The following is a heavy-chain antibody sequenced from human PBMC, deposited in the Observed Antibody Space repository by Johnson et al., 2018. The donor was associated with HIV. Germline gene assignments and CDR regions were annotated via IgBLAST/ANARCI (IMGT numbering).Heavy chain of an antibody. CDR2: ISYDGSNK. Sequence: QVQLVESGGGVVQPERSLRLSCAASGFTFSSYAMHWVRQAPGKGLEWVACISYDGSNKHYAGSVKGRFTISRDNAKNSLYLQMNSLRADDTAVYYCARVFRDYYDSRGDSYDAFDIWGQGTTVTVSS. D-gene: IGHD3-22*01. CDR1: GFTFSSYA. J-gene: IGHJ3*02. CDR3: ARVFRDYYDSRGDSYDAFDI. V-gene: IGHV3-30*04.